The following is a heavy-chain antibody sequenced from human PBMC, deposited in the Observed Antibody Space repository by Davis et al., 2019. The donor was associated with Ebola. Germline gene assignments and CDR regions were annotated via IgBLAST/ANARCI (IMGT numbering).Heavy chain of an antibody. CDR1: GYSFTSYW. CDR2: ISPGDSDA. CDR3: ARIKISLVRGVVIPGGGFDI. J-gene: IGHJ3*02. D-gene: IGHD3-10*01. Sequence: GESLKISCKGSGYSFTSYWIGWVRQMPGKGLEWMGIISPGDSDARYSPPFQGQVTISADKSISTAYLQWSSLKASDTAMYYCARIKISLVRGVVIPGGGFDIWGQGTMLTVSS. V-gene: IGHV5-51*01.